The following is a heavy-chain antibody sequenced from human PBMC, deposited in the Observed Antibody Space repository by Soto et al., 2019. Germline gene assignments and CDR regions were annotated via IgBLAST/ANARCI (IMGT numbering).Heavy chain of an antibody. CDR1: GGSISSGDYY. CDR2: IYYSGST. J-gene: IGHJ5*02. CDR3: ASYYDILTGRSWFDP. D-gene: IGHD3-9*01. V-gene: IGHV4-30-4*01. Sequence: LSLTCTVSGGSISSGDYYWSWIRQPPGKGLEWIGYIYYSGSTYYNPSLKSRVTISVDTSKNQFSLKLSSVTAADTAVYYCASYYDILTGRSWFDPWGQGTLVTVSS.